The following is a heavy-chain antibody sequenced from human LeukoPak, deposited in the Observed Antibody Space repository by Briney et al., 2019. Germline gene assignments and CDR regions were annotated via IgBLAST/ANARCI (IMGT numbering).Heavy chain of an antibody. J-gene: IGHJ4*02. Sequence: ASVKVSFTASGYTFNDYYIHWVRQGPRQGLEWMGWISPKSGVTNYEQKFQGRVTMARDTSLSTAYMELSSLRSDDTAVYFCARALGSYYDTSVYQAYWGQGTLVTVTS. D-gene: IGHD3-22*01. CDR2: ISPKSGVT. CDR1: GYTFNDYY. CDR3: ARALGSYYDTSVYQAY. V-gene: IGHV1-2*02.